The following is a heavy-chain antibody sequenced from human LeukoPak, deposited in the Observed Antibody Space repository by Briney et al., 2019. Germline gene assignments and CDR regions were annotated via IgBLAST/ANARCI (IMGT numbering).Heavy chain of an antibody. CDR2: IYPGDSDA. CDR3: ARQGGSFLSNFDY. Sequence: GESLKISCKGSGYSFTTYWIGWVRQMPGKGLEWMGIIYPGDSDARYSPSFQGQVTISADKSISTAHLQWSSLKASDTAMYYCARQGGSFLSNFDYWGQGTPVTVSS. CDR1: GYSFTTYW. V-gene: IGHV5-51*01. D-gene: IGHD1-26*01. J-gene: IGHJ4*02.